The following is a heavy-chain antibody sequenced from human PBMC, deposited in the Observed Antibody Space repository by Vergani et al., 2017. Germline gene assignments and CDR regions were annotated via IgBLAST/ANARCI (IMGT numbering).Heavy chain of an antibody. V-gene: IGHV3-30-3*01. J-gene: IGHJ4*02. Sequence: QVQLVESGGGVVQPGTSLRLSCVVSGFALNRHAMYWFRQAPGKELEWVVGISFDGTNEYYPDVVKGRFTIFREIAKNTLYLQVRSLRLEDTGVYHCVRDRGLWAGGRCYTEAWDYWGQGAPVTVSS. D-gene: IGHD2-2*02. CDR2: ISFDGTNE. CDR1: GFALNRHA. CDR3: VRDRGLWAGGRCYTEAWDY.